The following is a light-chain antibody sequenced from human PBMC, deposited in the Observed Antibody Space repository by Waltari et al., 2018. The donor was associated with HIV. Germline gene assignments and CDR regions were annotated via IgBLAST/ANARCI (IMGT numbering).Light chain of an antibody. V-gene: IGLV2-11*01. CDR3: CSYADSSSLV. CDR1: TRDVGGYNY. J-gene: IGLJ2*01. CDR2: DVT. Sequence: SALTQPRSVSGSPGQSVTISCTGTTRDVGGYNYVSWYQQHPGKAPQLLIYDVTKRPSGVPDRYSGSKSGNTASLTISGLQADDEADYYCCSYADSSSLVFGGGTNLIVL.